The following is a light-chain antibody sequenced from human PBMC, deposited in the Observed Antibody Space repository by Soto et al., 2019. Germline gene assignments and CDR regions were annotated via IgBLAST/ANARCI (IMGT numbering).Light chain of an antibody. CDR1: QSVSSR. Sequence: EIVLTQSPDTLSLSPGERVTLSCRASQSVSSRLAWYHQKPGQAPRLLIYDASNRATGIPARFSGSGSGTDFTLTISSLEPEDFAVYYCQQRSNWPLTFGGGTKVDIK. CDR2: DAS. V-gene: IGKV3-11*01. J-gene: IGKJ4*01. CDR3: QQRSNWPLT.